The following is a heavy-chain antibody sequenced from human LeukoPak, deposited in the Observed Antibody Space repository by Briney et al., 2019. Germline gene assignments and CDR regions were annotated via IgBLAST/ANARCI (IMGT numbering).Heavy chain of an antibody. D-gene: IGHD2-2*01. CDR3: ARNYRPKDIVVVPAAFDY. CDR2: IIPIFGTA. J-gene: IGHJ4*02. CDR1: GGTFSSYA. V-gene: IGHV1-69*06. Sequence: SVKVSCKASGGTFSSYAISWVRQAPGQGLEWMGGIIPIFGTANYAQKFQGRVTITADKSTSTAYMELSSLRSEDTAVYYCARNYRPKDIVVVPAAFDYWGQGTLVTVSS.